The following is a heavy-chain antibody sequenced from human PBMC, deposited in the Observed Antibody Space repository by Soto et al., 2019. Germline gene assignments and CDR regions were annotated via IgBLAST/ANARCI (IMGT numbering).Heavy chain of an antibody. D-gene: IGHD6-19*01. J-gene: IGHJ4*02. CDR2: INHSGST. Sequence: QVQLQQWGAGLLKPSETLSLTCAVYGGSFSDFYWTWIRQLPGKGLEWIGEINHSGSTNYNPSLKSRVAISVDTSQNQFSLTLRSVTAADTAVYYCGPRGAVADPRGYWGQGTLVTVSS. CDR1: GGSFSDFY. CDR3: GPRGAVADPRGY. V-gene: IGHV4-34*01.